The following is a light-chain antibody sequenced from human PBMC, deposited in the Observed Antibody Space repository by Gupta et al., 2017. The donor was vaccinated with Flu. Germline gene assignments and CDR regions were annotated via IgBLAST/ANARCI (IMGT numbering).Light chain of an antibody. Sequence: DIQMTQSPSSVSASVGDRVTVTCRASQVIYSQLGWYQQKPGKAPKLLIYPASTLQSGVPSRFSGSGSETDFTLTITSLQPEDAATDYCQQAYRVPLTFGGGSKVEIK. CDR1: QVIYSQ. CDR2: PAS. CDR3: QQAYRVPLT. V-gene: IGKV1-12*01. J-gene: IGKJ4*01.